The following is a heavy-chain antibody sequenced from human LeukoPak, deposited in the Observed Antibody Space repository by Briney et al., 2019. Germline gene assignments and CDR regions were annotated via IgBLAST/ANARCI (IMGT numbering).Heavy chain of an antibody. CDR2: ISAYNGNT. CDR3: ARTPGDYYYYYMDV. Sequence: ASVKVSCKASGYTFSNYGISWVRQAPGQGLEWMGWISAYNGNTNYAQKFQGRFTMTTDTSTSTAYMELRSLRSDDTAVYYCARTPGDYYYYYMDVWGKGTTVTVSS. V-gene: IGHV1-18*04. CDR1: GYTFSNYG. J-gene: IGHJ6*03. D-gene: IGHD3-10*01.